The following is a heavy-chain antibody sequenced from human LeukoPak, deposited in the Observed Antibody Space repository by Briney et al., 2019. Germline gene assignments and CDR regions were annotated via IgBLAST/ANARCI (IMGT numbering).Heavy chain of an antibody. CDR1: GFTFSSYT. Sequence: PGGSLRLSCSASGFTFSSYTMHWVRQAPGKGLEYVSAMSSNGASTYYADSVKGRFTISRDNSKNTLFLQMSSLRAEDTALCYCVKVNSNYFDYWGQGTLVTVSS. D-gene: IGHD4-11*01. V-gene: IGHV3-64D*09. CDR2: MSSNGAST. CDR3: VKVNSNYFDY. J-gene: IGHJ4*02.